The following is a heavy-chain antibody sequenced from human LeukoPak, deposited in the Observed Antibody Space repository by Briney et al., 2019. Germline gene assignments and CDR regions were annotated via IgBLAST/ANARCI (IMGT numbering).Heavy chain of an antibody. D-gene: IGHD2-2*01. Sequence: ASVKVSCKASGYTFAKYAIHWVRQAPGQRLEWMGWINAGNGNTRYSQKFQGGVTITRDTSVSTAYMELSSLRSEDTAVYYCARSILVVPVASHLNYGVDVWGQGTTVTVSS. CDR1: GYTFAKYA. V-gene: IGHV1-3*01. J-gene: IGHJ6*02. CDR2: INAGNGNT. CDR3: ARSILVVPVASHLNYGVDV.